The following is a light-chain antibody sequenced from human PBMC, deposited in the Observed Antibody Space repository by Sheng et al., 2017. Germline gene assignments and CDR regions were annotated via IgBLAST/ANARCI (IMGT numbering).Light chain of an antibody. CDR2: KAS. CDR3: QQYTSYPLT. J-gene: IGKJ4*01. V-gene: IGKV1-5*03. Sequence: DIQMTQSPSTLSASVGDRVTITCRASQSIGSWLAWYQQRPGKAPKLLIYKASSLESGVPSGFSGSGSGTEFTLTISSLQPDDFATYYCQQYTSYPLTFGGGTKVEIK. CDR1: QSIGSW.